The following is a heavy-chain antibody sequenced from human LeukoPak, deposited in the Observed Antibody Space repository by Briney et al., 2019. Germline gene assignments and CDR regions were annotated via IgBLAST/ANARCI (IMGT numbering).Heavy chain of an antibody. Sequence: GASVKVSCKASGYTFTSYAMHWVRQAPGQRLEWMGWINAGNGNTKYSRKFQGRVTITRDTSASTAYMELSSLRSEDTAVYYRARSYSSSWYDYWGQGTLVTVSS. J-gene: IGHJ4*02. CDR2: INAGNGNT. CDR1: GYTFTSYA. D-gene: IGHD6-13*01. CDR3: ARSYSSSWYDY. V-gene: IGHV1-3*01.